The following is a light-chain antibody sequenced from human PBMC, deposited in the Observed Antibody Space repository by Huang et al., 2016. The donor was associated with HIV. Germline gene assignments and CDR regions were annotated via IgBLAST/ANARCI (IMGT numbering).Light chain of an antibody. V-gene: IGKV1-39*01. CDR3: QQTYSLPRT. CDR1: QSISEY. CDR2: ATS. Sequence: DIQMTQSPSSLSASVGDRVTITCRASQSISEYLNWYQQRPGKAPNLLIFATSGLRSGVPSRFSGSGSWTHFTLTINNLQREDFATYFCQQTYSLPRTFGQGTRLEIK. J-gene: IGKJ2*01.